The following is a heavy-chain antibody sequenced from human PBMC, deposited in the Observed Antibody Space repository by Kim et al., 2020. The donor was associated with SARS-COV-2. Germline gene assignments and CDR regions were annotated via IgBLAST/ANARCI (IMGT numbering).Heavy chain of an antibody. CDR3: ASEGAPWAFDI. CDR1: EFSLSSYW. J-gene: IGHJ3*02. Sequence: GGSLRLSCAASEFSLSSYWMDWVRQAPGKGLEWVATIKQNGSEKYYVDSVKGRFTISRDNAKNSLFLQMNSLRAEDTAVYYCASEGAPWAFDIWGQGTMVTVSS. V-gene: IGHV3-7*03. CDR2: IKQNGSEK.